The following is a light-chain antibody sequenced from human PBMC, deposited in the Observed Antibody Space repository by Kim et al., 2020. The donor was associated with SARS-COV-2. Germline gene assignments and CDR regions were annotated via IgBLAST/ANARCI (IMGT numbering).Light chain of an antibody. J-gene: IGKJ1*01. CDR1: QSVEGW. CDR3: QQYYTWT. Sequence: RSAAVGGSVTITCRASQSVEGWVAWYQQKPGRAPRLLIYKASILEPGVSSKFSGSGSGTEFTLTIDGLQPGDSATYYCQQYYTWTFGQGTQVDIK. CDR2: KAS. V-gene: IGKV1-5*03.